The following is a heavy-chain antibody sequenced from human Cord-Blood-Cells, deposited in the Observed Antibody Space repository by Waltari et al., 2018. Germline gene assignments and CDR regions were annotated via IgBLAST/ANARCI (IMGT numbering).Heavy chain of an antibody. V-gene: IGHV1-69*01. CDR2: IIPIFGTA. J-gene: IGHJ4*02. D-gene: IGHD4-4*01. Sequence: QVQLVQSGAEVKKPGSSVKVACKAFGGPFSRYAFSWVRQAPGQGLEWMGGIIPIFGTANYAQKFQGRVTITADESTSTAYMELSSLRSEDTAVYYCARGVDYSNYYFDYWGQGTLVTVSS. CDR3: ARGVDYSNYYFDY. CDR1: GGPFSRYA.